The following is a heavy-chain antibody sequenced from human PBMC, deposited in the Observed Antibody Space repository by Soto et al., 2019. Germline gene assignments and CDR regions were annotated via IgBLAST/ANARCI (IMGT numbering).Heavy chain of an antibody. V-gene: IGHV3-15*07. Sequence: PGGSLRLSCAASGFTFSNAWMNWVRQAPGKGLEWVGRIKSKTDGGTTDYAAPVKGRFTISRDDSKNTLYLQMNSLKNENTAVYYCTTDFVRYCSGGSCYFYYYGMDVWGQGTTVTVSS. D-gene: IGHD2-15*01. CDR1: GFTFSNAW. J-gene: IGHJ6*02. CDR2: IKSKTDGGTT. CDR3: TTDFVRYCSGGSCYFYYYGMDV.